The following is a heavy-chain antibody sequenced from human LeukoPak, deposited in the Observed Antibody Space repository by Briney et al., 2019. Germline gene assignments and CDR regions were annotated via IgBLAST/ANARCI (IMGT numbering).Heavy chain of an antibody. D-gene: IGHD3-22*01. Sequence: RASVEVSCKASGYTFTSYDINWVRQATGQGLEWMGWMNPNSGNTGYAQKFQGRVTMTRNTSISTAYMELSSLRSEDTAVYYCARGGGYYYDSSGLAWFDPWGQGTLVTVSS. CDR1: GYTFTSYD. CDR3: ARGGGYYYDSSGLAWFDP. V-gene: IGHV1-8*01. CDR2: MNPNSGNT. J-gene: IGHJ5*02.